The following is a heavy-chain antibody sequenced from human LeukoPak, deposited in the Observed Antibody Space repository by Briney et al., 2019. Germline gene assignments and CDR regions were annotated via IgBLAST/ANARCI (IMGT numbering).Heavy chain of an antibody. J-gene: IGHJ4*02. V-gene: IGHV4-38-2*02. CDR3: ARDAQAYYDSSGYFDY. D-gene: IGHD3-22*01. CDR1: GSTFSAYW. CDR2: IYYSGST. Sequence: PGGSLRLSCAASGSTFSAYWMTWVRQPPGKGLEWIGSIYYSGSTYYNPSLKSRVTISVDTSKNQFSLKLSSVTAADTAVYYCARDAQAYYDSSGYFDYWGQGTLVTVSS.